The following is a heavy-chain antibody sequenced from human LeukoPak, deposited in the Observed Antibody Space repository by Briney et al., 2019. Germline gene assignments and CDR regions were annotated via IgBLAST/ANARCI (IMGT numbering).Heavy chain of an antibody. V-gene: IGHV3-21*05. J-gene: IGHJ4*02. CDR2: INDDSTDI. CDR1: GFPFSLYA. CDR3: ARDTLQAGLIDS. Sequence: PGGSLRLSCAASGFPFSLYAMNWVRQAPGKGLEWVSYINDDSTDIHYADSVKGRFSISRDSARNTLYLQLSSLRAEDTAVYYCARDTLQAGLIDSWGQGTLVTVSS.